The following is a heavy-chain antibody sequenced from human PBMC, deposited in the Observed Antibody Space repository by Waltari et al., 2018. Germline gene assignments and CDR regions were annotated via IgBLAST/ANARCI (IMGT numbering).Heavy chain of an antibody. CDR1: GGSISSSSYY. Sequence: QLQLQESGPGLVKPSETLSLTCTVSGGSISSSSYYWGWIRQPPGKGLEWIGSIYYSGSTYYNPSLKSRVTISVDTSKNQFSLKLSSVTAADTAVYYCARVPYYDYIWGSYRLYYFDYWGQGTLVTVSS. V-gene: IGHV4-39*07. CDR2: IYYSGST. D-gene: IGHD3-16*02. J-gene: IGHJ4*02. CDR3: ARVPYYDYIWGSYRLYYFDY.